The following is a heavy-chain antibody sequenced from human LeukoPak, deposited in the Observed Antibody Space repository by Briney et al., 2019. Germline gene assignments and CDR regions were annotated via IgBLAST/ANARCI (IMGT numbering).Heavy chain of an antibody. Sequence: SETLSLTCAVSGGSISSGGYSWSWIRQPPGKGLEWIGYIYHSGSTYYNPSLKSRVTISVDRPKNQFSLKLSSVTAADTAVYYCARLIAVAPYFDYWGQGTLVTVSS. J-gene: IGHJ4*02. V-gene: IGHV4-30-2*01. D-gene: IGHD6-19*01. CDR1: GGSISSGGYS. CDR2: IYHSGST. CDR3: ARLIAVAPYFDY.